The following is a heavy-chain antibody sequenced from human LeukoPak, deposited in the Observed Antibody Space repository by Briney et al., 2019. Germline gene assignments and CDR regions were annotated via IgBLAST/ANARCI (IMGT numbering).Heavy chain of an antibody. CDR1: GDTFTDYD. CDR2: INPNSANT. J-gene: IGHJ3*02. V-gene: IGHV1-8*03. Sequence: ASVKVSCTTSGDTFTDYDIHWVRLAPGQGLEWMGWINPNSANTNYAQKLQGRVTFTRDTSLSIAYMELSSLTSEDAAVYFCARGDFGETNTAFDISGQGTLVAVSS. CDR3: ARGDFGETNTAFDI. D-gene: IGHD4-17*01.